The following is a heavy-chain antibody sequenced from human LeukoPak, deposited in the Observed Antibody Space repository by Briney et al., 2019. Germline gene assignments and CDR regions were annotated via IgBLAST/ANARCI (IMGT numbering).Heavy chain of an antibody. CDR3: ARELRGGVCGSLGGLFASYYTYYYMDV. CDR2: INPSDGAT. D-gene: IGHD3-16*01. Sequence: GASVKVSCKASGYTFTMYYIHWVRQAPGQGLEWMGMINPSDGATTYAQRFQGRVTMTRDMSTTTVYMHLRSLRSEDPAVYFCARELRGGVCGSLGGLFASYYTYYYMDVWGRGTTVTVSS. V-gene: IGHV1-46*01. J-gene: IGHJ6*03. CDR1: GYTFTMYY.